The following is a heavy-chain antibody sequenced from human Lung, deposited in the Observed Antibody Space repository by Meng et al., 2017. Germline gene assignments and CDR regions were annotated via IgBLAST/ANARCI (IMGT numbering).Heavy chain of an antibody. D-gene: IGHD2-21*01. CDR1: GHNFNGYY. CDR2: INPNSGGT. Sequence: QVQLEQSGAEVKKPGASVKVSCQASGHNFNGYYKYCVRQAPGQGLEWMGRINPNSGGTNFAQKFQGRVIMTRDTSISTAYMELSSLGFDDTAVYYCAKALGWGSSPDYWGQGILVTVSS. CDR3: AKALGWGSSPDY. J-gene: IGHJ4*02. V-gene: IGHV1-2*06.